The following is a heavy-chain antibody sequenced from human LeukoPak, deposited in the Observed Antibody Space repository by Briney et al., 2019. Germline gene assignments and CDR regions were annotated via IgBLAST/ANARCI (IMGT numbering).Heavy chain of an antibody. CDR1: GGSFSSYY. V-gene: IGHV4-59*01. CDR2: IYYTGNT. D-gene: IGHD3-22*01. J-gene: IGHJ4*02. CDR3: ARGYYDSSGYSNPFDY. Sequence: KPSETLSLTCAVYGGSFSSYYWSWIRQPPGKGLEWIGYIYYTGNTNYNPSLKSRVTVSVDTSKNQFSLRLTSVTAADTAVYYCARGYYDSSGYSNPFDYWGQGTLVTVSS.